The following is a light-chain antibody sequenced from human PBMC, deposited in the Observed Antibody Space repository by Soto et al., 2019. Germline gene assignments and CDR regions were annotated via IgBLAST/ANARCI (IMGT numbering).Light chain of an antibody. CDR3: SSYAGGDNLI. J-gene: IGLJ2*01. Sequence: QSALTQPPSASGSPGQSVTISCTGSGSDVGSSVFVSWYQQHPGKAPKLIIYEVAKRPSGVPDRFYGSKSANTASLTVSGLQVEDEADYYCSSYAGGDNLIFGGGTKVTVL. CDR2: EVA. V-gene: IGLV2-8*01. CDR1: GSDVGSSVF.